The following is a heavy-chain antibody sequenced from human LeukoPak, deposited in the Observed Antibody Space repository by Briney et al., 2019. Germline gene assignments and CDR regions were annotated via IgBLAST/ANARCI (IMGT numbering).Heavy chain of an antibody. CDR2: IDPSDSYI. V-gene: IGHV5-10-1*01. CDR1: GYSFTSYW. Sequence: PGESLKISCKGSGYSFTSYWISWVRQMPGKGLEWMGRIDPSDSYINYSPSFQGHVTISADKSISTAYLQWSSLKASDTAMYYCARHVIRDSYNNLLDYWGQGTLVTVSS. D-gene: IGHD5-24*01. CDR3: ARHVIRDSYNNLLDY. J-gene: IGHJ4*02.